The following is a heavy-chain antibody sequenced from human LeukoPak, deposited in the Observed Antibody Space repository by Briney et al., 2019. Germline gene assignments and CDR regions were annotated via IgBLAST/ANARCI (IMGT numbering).Heavy chain of an antibody. CDR1: GFTFSSYG. J-gene: IGHJ6*04. CDR3: ARDLAENDELYYYGMDV. V-gene: IGHV3-33*01. D-gene: IGHD1-1*01. Sequence: GGSLRLSCAASGFTFSSYGMHWVRQAPGKGLEWVAVIWYDGSNKYYADSVKGRFTISRDNSKNTLYLQMNSLRAEDTAVYYCARDLAENDELYYYGMDVWGKGTTVTVSS. CDR2: IWYDGSNK.